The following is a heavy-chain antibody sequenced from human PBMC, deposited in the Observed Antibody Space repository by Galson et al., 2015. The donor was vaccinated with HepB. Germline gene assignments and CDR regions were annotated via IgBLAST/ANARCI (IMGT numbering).Heavy chain of an antibody. CDR2: ISKSGWTT. J-gene: IGHJ4*02. V-gene: IGHV3-48*03. CDR1: GFTFSSYE. D-gene: IGHD6-13*01. Sequence: SLRLSCAASGFTFSSYEMNWVRQAPGKGLEWVSYISKSGWTTYYADSVKGRFTISRDNAKNSLYLQMNRLRAEDTAVYYWARDPGIAAAGTNVDYWGQGNLVTVSS. CDR3: ARDPGIAAAGTNVDY.